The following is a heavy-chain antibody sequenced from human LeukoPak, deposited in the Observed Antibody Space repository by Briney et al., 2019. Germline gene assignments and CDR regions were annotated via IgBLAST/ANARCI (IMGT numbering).Heavy chain of an antibody. Sequence: PGGSLRLACAASGFTLSSYAMSWVRQAPGKWLEWVSAISGSGGSTYYADSVKGRFTISRDNYKNTLYLQMNSLRAEDTDVYYCAKVPRAYCGGDCINWGQGTLVTVSS. CDR1: GFTLSSYA. J-gene: IGHJ4*02. CDR2: ISGSGGST. CDR3: AKVPRAYCGGDCIN. V-gene: IGHV3-23*01. D-gene: IGHD2-21*02.